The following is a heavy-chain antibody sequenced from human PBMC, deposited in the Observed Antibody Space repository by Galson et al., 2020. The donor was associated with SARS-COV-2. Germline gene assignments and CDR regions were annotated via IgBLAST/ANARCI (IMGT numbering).Heavy chain of an antibody. J-gene: IGHJ3*02. CDR2: IGPSGSTR. CDR1: GFSFSTYD. Sequence: GESLKISCVGSGFSFSTYDMNWVRQAPGKGLEWMSFIGPSGSTRYYAGSVRGRFTISRDNAKNSLYLQMNSLRAEDTAVYYCARVDLWSGSGGDAVDIWGQGTMVTGSS. D-gene: IGHD3-3*01. V-gene: IGHV3-48*03. CDR3: ARVDLWSGSGGDAVDI.